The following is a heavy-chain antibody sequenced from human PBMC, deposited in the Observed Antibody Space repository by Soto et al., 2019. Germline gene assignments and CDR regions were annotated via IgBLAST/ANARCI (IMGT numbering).Heavy chain of an antibody. CDR3: ARGIFSISDYYDTSGSIDY. CDR1: GYTLTGYY. D-gene: IGHD3-22*01. CDR2: INPNSGGT. V-gene: IGHV1-2*02. J-gene: IGHJ4*01. Sequence: ASVKVSCKASGYTLTGYYMHWVRQAPGQWLEWIEWINPNSGGTNYAQKFQGRVTMTRDTSIITAYMEMITLRSDATAVYYCARGIFSISDYYDTSGSIDYWGDGVLVTV.